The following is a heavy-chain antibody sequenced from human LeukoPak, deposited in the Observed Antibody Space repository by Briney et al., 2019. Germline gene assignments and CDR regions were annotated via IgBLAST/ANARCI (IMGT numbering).Heavy chain of an antibody. V-gene: IGHV3-21*01. D-gene: IGHD6-19*01. CDR2: ISSSSSYI. CDR1: GFTFSSYS. J-gene: IGHJ4*02. CDR3: ARDSGLSQKAVAGTD. Sequence: GGSLRLSCAASGFTFSSYSMNWVRQAPGKGLEWVSSISSSSSYIYYADSVKGRFTISRDNAKNSLYLQMNNLRAEDTAVSYCARDSGLSQKAVAGTDWGQGTLVTVSS.